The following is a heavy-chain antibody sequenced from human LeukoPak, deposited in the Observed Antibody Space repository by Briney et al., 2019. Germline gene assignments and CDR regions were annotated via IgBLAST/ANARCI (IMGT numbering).Heavy chain of an antibody. D-gene: IGHD3-10*01. CDR1: GFTFSSYS. V-gene: IGHV3-21*01. J-gene: IGHJ5*02. CDR2: ISSSSSYI. CDR3: ARDRAYYYGSGINWFDP. Sequence: GGSLRLSCAASGFTFSSYSMNWVRQAPGKGLEWVSSISSSSSYIYYADSAKGRFTISRDNAKNSLYLQMNSLRAEDTAVYYCARDRAYYYGSGINWFDPWGQGTLVTVSS.